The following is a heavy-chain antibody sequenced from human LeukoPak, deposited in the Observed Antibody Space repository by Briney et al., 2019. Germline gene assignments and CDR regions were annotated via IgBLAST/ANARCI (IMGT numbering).Heavy chain of an antibody. CDR3: AKTPVPYSSGWYALDY. CDR2: IRYDGSNK. D-gene: IGHD6-19*01. J-gene: IGHJ4*01. V-gene: IGHV3-30*02. CDR1: GFTFSSYG. Sequence: PGGSLRLSCAASGFTFSSYGMHWVRQAPGKGLEWVAFIRYDGSNKYYADSVKGRFTISRDNSKNTLYLQMNSLRAEDTAVYYCAKTPVPYSSGWYALDYCGHGTLVTVSS.